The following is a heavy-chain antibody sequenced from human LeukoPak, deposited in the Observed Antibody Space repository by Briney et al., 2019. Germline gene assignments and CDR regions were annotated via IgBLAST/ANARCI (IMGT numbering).Heavy chain of an antibody. J-gene: IGHJ6*02. CDR3: ASSYTVTDFYYYYGMDV. Sequence: SVKVSCKASGGTFSSYAISWVRQAPGQGLEWMGRIIPILGIANYAQKFQGRVTITADKSTSTAYMELSNLRSEDTAVYYCASSYTVTDFYYYYGMDVWGQGTTVTVSS. CDR2: IIPILGIA. D-gene: IGHD4-11*01. V-gene: IGHV1-69*04. CDR1: GGTFSSYA.